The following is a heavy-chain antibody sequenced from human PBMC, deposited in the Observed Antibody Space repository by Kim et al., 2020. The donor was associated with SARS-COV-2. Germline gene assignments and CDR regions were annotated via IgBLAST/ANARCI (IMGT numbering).Heavy chain of an antibody. Sequence: SVKVSCKASGGTFSSYAISWVRQAPGQGLEWMGGIIPIFGTANYAQKFQGRVTITADESTSTAYMELSSLRSEDTAVYYCASTVTTGKYYYYGMDVWGQGTTVTVSS. CDR2: IIPIFGTA. CDR1: GGTFSSYA. V-gene: IGHV1-69*13. J-gene: IGHJ6*02. D-gene: IGHD4-4*01. CDR3: ASTVTTGKYYYYGMDV.